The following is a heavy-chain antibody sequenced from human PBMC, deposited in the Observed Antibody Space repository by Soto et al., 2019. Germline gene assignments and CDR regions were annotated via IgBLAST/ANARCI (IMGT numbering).Heavy chain of an antibody. V-gene: IGHV4-59*08. Sequence: QVQLQESGPGLVKPSETLSLTCTASGGSISSYYWSWIRQPPGKGLEWIGYIYYSGGTNYNPSLKSRVTISVATSKNQFSLKLSSVTAADTAVYYCARRYGDYFDFWGQGTLVTVSS. CDR2: IYYSGGT. D-gene: IGHD4-17*01. CDR3: ARRYGDYFDF. CDR1: GGSISSYY. J-gene: IGHJ4*02.